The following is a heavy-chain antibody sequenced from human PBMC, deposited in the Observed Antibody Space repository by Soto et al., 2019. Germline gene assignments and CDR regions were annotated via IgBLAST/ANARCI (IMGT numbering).Heavy chain of an antibody. Sequence: SETLSLTCAVYGGSFSGYYWSWIRQPPGKGLEWIGEINHSGSTNYNPSLKSRVTISVDTSKNQFSLKLSSVTAADTAVYYCAGYCGGGSCPVVYGMDVWGQGTTVTVSS. V-gene: IGHV4-34*01. J-gene: IGHJ6*02. CDR3: AGYCGGGSCPVVYGMDV. CDR1: GGSFSGYY. D-gene: IGHD2-15*01. CDR2: INHSGST.